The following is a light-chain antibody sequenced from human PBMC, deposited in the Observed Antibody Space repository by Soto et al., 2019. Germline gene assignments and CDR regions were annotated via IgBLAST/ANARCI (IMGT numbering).Light chain of an antibody. CDR3: SSFTSRFTFV. CDR1: RSDVGAYNY. J-gene: IGLJ1*01. CDR2: EVT. Sequence: QSALTQPASVSGSPGQSIAISCTGTRSDVGAYNYVSWYQQHPGKARKLMISEVTNRPSGVSDRFSGSNSGNTASLTISGLQGEDEADYYCSSFTSRFTFVFGTGTKLTVL. V-gene: IGLV2-14*01.